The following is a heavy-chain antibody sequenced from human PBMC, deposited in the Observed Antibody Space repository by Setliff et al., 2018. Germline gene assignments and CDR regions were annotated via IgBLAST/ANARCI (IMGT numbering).Heavy chain of an antibody. CDR3: ARERSLWFGELPNWFDP. CDR1: GGSISSGSYY. D-gene: IGHD3-10*01. CDR2: IYTSGST. J-gene: IGHJ5*02. V-gene: IGHV4-61*02. Sequence: SETLSLTCTVSGGSISSGSYYWSWIRQPAGKGLEWIGRIYTSGSTNYNPSLKSRVTIPVDTSKNQFSLKLSSVTAADTAVYYCARERSLWFGELPNWFDPWGQGTLVTVS.